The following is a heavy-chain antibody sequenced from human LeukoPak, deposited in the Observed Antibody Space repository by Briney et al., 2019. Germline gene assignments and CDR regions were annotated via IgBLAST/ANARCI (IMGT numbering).Heavy chain of an antibody. CDR3: AKGIGYGSSANYYYGMDV. CDR1: GFTFSSYA. CDR2: ISGSGGST. J-gene: IGHJ6*02. Sequence: PGGSLRLSCAASGFTFSSYAMSWVRQAPGKGLEWVSAISGSGGSTYYADSVKGRFTISRDNSKNTLYLQMNSLRAEDTAVYYCAKGIGYGSSANYYYGMDVWGQGTTVTVSS. V-gene: IGHV3-23*01. D-gene: IGHD2-2*01.